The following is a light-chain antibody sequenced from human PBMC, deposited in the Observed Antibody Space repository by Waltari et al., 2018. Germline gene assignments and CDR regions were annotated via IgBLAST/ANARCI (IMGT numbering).Light chain of an antibody. CDR3: SSYISSSTLEL. V-gene: IGLV2-14*03. Sequence: QSALTQPASVSGSPGQSITISCTGTSGDVGAYNYVSWYQQHPGKAPKLRLFDVSNRPSGVSNRCAGSKSGNTASLTISGLQAEDEADYYCSSYISSSTLELFGGGTSLTVL. J-gene: IGLJ2*01. CDR1: SGDVGAYNY. CDR2: DVS.